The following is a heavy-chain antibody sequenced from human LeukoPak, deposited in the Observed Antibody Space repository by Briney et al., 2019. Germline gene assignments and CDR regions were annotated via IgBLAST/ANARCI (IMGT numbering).Heavy chain of an antibody. D-gene: IGHD6-13*01. CDR3: ARDFTGYSGSSGY. CDR2: INPNSGGT. J-gene: IGHJ4*02. Sequence: ASVKVSCKASGYTFTGYYMHWVRQAPGQGLEWMGRINPNSGGTNYAQKFQGRVTMTRDTSISTAYMELSRLRSDDTAVYYCARDFTGYSGSSGYWGQGTLVTVSS. CDR1: GYTFTGYY. V-gene: IGHV1-2*06.